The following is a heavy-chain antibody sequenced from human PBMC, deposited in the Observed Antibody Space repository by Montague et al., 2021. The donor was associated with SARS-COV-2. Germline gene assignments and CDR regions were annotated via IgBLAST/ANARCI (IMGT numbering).Heavy chain of an antibody. Sequence: SLRLSCAASGFTFSRYWMTWVRQAPGMGLEWVANISDDGSYKIYVDSVKGRFTVSRDNDKNVFYLQMNSLRVEDTAVYYCVSGYTSGYWGQGTLVSVSS. CDR1: GFTFSRYW. CDR3: VSGYTSGY. J-gene: IGHJ4*02. V-gene: IGHV3-7*01. CDR2: ISDDGSYK. D-gene: IGHD5-12*01.